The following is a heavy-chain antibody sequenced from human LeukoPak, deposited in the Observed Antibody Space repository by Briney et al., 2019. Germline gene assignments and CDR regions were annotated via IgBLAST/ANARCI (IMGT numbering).Heavy chain of an antibody. V-gene: IGHV3-64*01. CDR2: ISSNGGST. CDR3: ARELYSSSYHNWFDP. J-gene: IGHJ5*02. CDR1: GFTFSSYA. D-gene: IGHD6-13*01. Sequence: GGSLRLSCAASGFTFSSYAMHWVRQAPGEGLEYVSAISSNGGSTYYANSVKGRFTISRDNSKNTLYLQMGSLRAEDMAVYYCARELYSSSYHNWFDPWGQGTLVTVSS.